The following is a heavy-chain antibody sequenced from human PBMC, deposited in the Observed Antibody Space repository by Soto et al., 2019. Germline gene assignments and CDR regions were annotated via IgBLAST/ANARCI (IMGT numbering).Heavy chain of an antibody. Sequence: ASVKVSCKASGCTFSSYAISWVRQAPGQGLEWMGGIIPIYGTANYAQKFQGRVTITADESTSTAYMELSSLRSEDTAVYYCARSSPRSSWRVAAAGLFFDYWGQGTLVTVSS. D-gene: IGHD1-26*01. CDR3: ARSSPRSSWRVAAAGLFFDY. J-gene: IGHJ4*02. V-gene: IGHV1-69*13. CDR1: GCTFSSYA. CDR2: IIPIYGTA.